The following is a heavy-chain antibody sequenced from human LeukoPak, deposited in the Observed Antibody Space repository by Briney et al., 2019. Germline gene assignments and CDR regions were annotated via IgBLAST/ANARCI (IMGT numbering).Heavy chain of an antibody. CDR3: ARDLRAVRGVITYSYMDV. Sequence: GGSLRLSCVASGFTFIDYYMGWIRQAPGKGLEWISYITNNGVAMFYGDSLKGRFTISIDNAKNSLYLQMNSLRAEDTAVYYCARDLRAVRGVITYSYMDVWGKGTTVTISS. J-gene: IGHJ6*03. V-gene: IGHV3-11*04. CDR2: ITNNGVAM. D-gene: IGHD3-10*01. CDR1: GFTFIDYY.